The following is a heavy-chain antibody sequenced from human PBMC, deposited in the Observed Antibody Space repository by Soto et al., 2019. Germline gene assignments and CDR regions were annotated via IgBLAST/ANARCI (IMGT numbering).Heavy chain of an antibody. CDR2: IDNQNGET. D-gene: IGHD1-26*01. CDR3: TSYVVIVPSALPTVVP. J-gene: IGHJ5*02. Sequence: AQEKVSWKGSGDTFTRPGINWVRQVPGQGLEWVGWIDNQNGETKYAQALQGRVSLTTDTSTNTAYLELKNLKSDDTAIYSCTSYVVIVPSALPTVVPW. CDR1: GDTFTRPG. V-gene: IGHV1-18*04.